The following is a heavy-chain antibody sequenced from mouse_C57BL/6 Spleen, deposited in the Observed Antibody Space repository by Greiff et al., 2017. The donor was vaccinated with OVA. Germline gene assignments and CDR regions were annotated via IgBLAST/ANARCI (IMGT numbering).Heavy chain of an antibody. CDR3: TRDEFMTRYFDV. J-gene: IGHJ1*03. V-gene: IGHV5-9-1*02. Sequence: EVQRLESGAGLVKPGGSLKLSCAASGFTFSSYAMSWVRQTPEKRLEWVAYISSGGDYIYYADTVKGRFTISRDNARNTLYLQMSSLKSEDTAMYYCTRDEFMTRYFDVWGTGTTVTVSS. CDR1: GFTFSSYA. D-gene: IGHD1-1*01. CDR2: ISSGGDYI.